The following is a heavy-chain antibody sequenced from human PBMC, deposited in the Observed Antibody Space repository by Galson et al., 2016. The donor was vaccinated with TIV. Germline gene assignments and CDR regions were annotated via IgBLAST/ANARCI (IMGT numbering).Heavy chain of an antibody. CDR2: IYYSGST. CDR3: ASYKGSSGWADFDN. CDR1: GGSISSRGYY. V-gene: IGHV4-31*03. D-gene: IGHD6-19*01. J-gene: IGHJ4*02. Sequence: TLSLPCTVSGGSISSRGYYWRWIRQHPGKGLEWIGYIYYSGSTYYNPSLKSRVTISIDTSKNQFSLNLNSVTATDTAVYYCASYKGSSGWADFDNWGQGTLVTVSS.